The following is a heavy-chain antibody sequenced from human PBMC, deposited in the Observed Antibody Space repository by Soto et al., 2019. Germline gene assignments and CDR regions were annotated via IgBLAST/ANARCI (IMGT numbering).Heavy chain of an antibody. CDR1: GYTFTSYD. CDR2: MNPNSGNT. CDR3: ARASSSSNYYYYGMDV. Sequence: QVQLVQSGAEVKKPGASVKVSCKASGYTFTSYDINWVRQATGQGLEWMGWMNPNSGNTGYAQKFQGRVTMTRNTXINXAYMELSSLRSEDTAVYYCARASSSSNYYYYGMDVWGQGTTVTVSS. V-gene: IGHV1-8*01. J-gene: IGHJ6*02. D-gene: IGHD6-6*01.